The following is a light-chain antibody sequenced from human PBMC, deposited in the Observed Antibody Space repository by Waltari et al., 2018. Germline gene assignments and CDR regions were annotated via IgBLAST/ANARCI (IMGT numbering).Light chain of an antibody. J-gene: IGLJ2*01. V-gene: IGLV3-19*01. CDR3: HSRDASGVGGS. CDR1: GLRSYY. CDR2: DKN. Sequence: SSELTQDPAVSVAMGQPVTLTCKGNGLRSYYASWYQQRPGQAPILIMYDKNNRPSGVPDRFSGSNSDNTASLTITGAQAEDEASYYCHSRDASGVGGSFGGGTKLTVL.